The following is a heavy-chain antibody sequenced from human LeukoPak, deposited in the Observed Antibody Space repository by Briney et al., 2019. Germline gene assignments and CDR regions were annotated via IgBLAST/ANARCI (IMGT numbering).Heavy chain of an antibody. CDR3: ARDQIMRGYYDSSGYSDY. V-gene: IGHV4-61*02. CDR2: IYTSGST. Sequence: SETLSLTCTVSGGSISSGSYYWSWIRQPAGKGLEWIGRIYTSGSTNYNPSLKSRVTISVDTSKNPFTLKLSSVTAADTAVYYCARDQIMRGYYDSSGYSDYWGQGTLVTVSS. CDR1: GGSISSGSYY. J-gene: IGHJ4*02. D-gene: IGHD3-22*01.